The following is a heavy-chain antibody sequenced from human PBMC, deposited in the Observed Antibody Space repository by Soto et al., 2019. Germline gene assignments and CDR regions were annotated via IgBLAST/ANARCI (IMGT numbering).Heavy chain of an antibody. Sequence: VQLVESGGGLVQPGGSLRLSCAASGFTFSRYWMSWVRQAPRKGLEWVALIWYDATKKYYADSVKGRFTISRDNSENTLYLQMNSLRAEDTAVYYCARDFCGGDCYYFDYWGQGTLVTVSS. CDR1: GFTFSRYW. V-gene: IGHV3-33*08. CDR2: IWYDATKK. CDR3: ARDFCGGDCYYFDY. D-gene: IGHD2-21*02. J-gene: IGHJ4*02.